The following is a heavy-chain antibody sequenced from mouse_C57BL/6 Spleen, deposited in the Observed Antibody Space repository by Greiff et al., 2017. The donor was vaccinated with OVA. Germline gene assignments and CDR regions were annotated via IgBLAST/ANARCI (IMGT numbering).Heavy chain of an antibody. CDR3: AKGVRAMDY. J-gene: IGHJ4*01. V-gene: IGHV1-64*01. CDR2: IHPNSGST. D-gene: IGHD2-1*01. CDR1: GYTFTSYW. Sequence: LKQPGASVKLSCKASGYTFTSYWMHWVKQRPGQGLEWIGMIHPNSGSTNYNEKFKSKATLTVDKSSSTAYMQLSSLTSEDSAVYYCAKGVRAMDYWGQGTSVTVSS.